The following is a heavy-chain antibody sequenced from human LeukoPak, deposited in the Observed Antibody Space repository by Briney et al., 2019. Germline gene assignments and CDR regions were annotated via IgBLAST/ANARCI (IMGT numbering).Heavy chain of an antibody. CDR1: GGSISSYY. Sequence: SETLSLTCTVSGGSISSYYWSWIRQPPGKGLEWIGYIYYSGSTNYNPSLKGRVTISVDTSKNQFSLKLSSVTAADTAVYYCATYSYGPYYYYYYMDVWGKGTTVTVSS. J-gene: IGHJ6*03. CDR3: ATYSYGPYYYYYYMDV. CDR2: IYYSGST. D-gene: IGHD5-18*01. V-gene: IGHV4-59*01.